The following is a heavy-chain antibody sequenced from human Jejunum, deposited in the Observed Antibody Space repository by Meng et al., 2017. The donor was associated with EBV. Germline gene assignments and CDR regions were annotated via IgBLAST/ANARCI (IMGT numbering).Heavy chain of an antibody. V-gene: IGHV1-3*01. CDR3: ASRPGFNIGPFDY. CDR1: GYTFTNYP. J-gene: IGHJ4*02. CDR2: INPGNGET. Sequence: QLVQSGPALKKTGASVKLSCKASGYTFTNYPIHWVRQAPGQRPEWMGCINPGNGETEFSQKFQGRVTITRDTSATTAYMELTSLRSEDTAVYYCASRPGFNIGPFDYWGQGTLVTVSS. D-gene: IGHD3/OR15-3a*01.